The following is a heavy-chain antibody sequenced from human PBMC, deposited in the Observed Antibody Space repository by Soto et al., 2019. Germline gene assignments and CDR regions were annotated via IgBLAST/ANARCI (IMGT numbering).Heavy chain of an antibody. D-gene: IGHD2-8*01. CDR2: INPYNGST. Sequence: ASVKVSCKASGYTFTSYYMHWVRQAPGQGLEWMGRINPYNGSTSYAQNFQGRVTMTTDTSTSTAYMDLRSLRSDDTATYYCARHRGYCANGVCFRYDYWGQGTLVTVAS. CDR1: GYTFTSYY. J-gene: IGHJ4*02. CDR3: ARHRGYCANGVCFRYDY. V-gene: IGHV1-18*04.